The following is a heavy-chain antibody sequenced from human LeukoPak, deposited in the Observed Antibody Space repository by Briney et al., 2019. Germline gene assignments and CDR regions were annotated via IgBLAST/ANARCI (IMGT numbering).Heavy chain of an antibody. J-gene: IGHJ5*02. CDR3: ASSPPGTVTDWFDP. CDR1: GFTFSTYA. CDR2: ISGSDDGT. D-gene: IGHD4-17*01. V-gene: IGHV3-23*01. Sequence: GGSLRLSCAASGFTFSTYAMSWVRQIPGKGLEWVSAISGSDDGTYYADSVKGRFTISRDNSRNTLYLQMNTLRAEDTAVYYCASSPPGTVTDWFDPWGQGTLVTVSS.